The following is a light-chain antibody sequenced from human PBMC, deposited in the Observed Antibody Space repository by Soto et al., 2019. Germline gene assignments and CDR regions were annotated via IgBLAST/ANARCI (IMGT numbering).Light chain of an antibody. V-gene: IGLV1-47*01. CDR1: DSTIGSNS. CDR3: ATWDDGLSGVL. CDR2: KSD. Sequence: QSVLTQPPSASGTPGQRVSITRSGSDSTIGSNSVHWYQQVPGMAPKLLVYKSDQRPSGVPDRFSGSKSVTSASLAISGLRAEDEAEYYCATWDDGLSGVLFGGGTQLTVL. J-gene: IGLJ2*01.